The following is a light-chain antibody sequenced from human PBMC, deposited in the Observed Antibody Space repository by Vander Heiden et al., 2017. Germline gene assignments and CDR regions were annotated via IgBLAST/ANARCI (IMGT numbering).Light chain of an antibody. CDR3: QSADSSGTYV. V-gene: IGLV3-25*03. J-gene: IGLJ3*02. CDR1: ALPKQY. CDR2: KDS. Sequence: YELTQPPSVSVSPGQTARITCSGDALPKQYAYWYQQKPGQAPVLVIYKDSERPSGIPERFSGSSSGTTVTLTISGVQAEDEADYYCQSADSSGTYVFGGGTKLTVL.